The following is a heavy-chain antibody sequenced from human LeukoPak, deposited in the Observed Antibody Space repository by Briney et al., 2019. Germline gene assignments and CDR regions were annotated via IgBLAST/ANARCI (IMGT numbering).Heavy chain of an antibody. CDR2: ISGSGGST. J-gene: IGHJ4*02. Sequence: GGSLRLSCAASGFTFSSYAMSWVRQAPGKGLEWVSAISGSGGSTYYADSVKGRFTISRDNSKNTLYLQMNSLRAEDTAVYYCAKDRSQSHYDSSGYSFDYWGQGTLVTVSS. D-gene: IGHD3-22*01. V-gene: IGHV3-23*01. CDR3: AKDRSQSHYDSSGYSFDY. CDR1: GFTFSSYA.